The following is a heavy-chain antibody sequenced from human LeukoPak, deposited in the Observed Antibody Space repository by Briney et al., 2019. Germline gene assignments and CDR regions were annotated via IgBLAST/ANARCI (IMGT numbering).Heavy chain of an antibody. J-gene: IGHJ1*01. CDR2: INHSGST. Sequence: SETLSLTCAVYGGSFSGYYWSWIRQPPGKGLEWIGEINHSGSTNYNPSLKSRVTISIDTSKNQFSLKLSSVTAADTAVYYCARGDSTVTPKYFQYWGQGTLVTVSS. CDR3: ARGDSTVTPKYFQY. V-gene: IGHV4-34*01. D-gene: IGHD4-23*01. CDR1: GGSFSGYY.